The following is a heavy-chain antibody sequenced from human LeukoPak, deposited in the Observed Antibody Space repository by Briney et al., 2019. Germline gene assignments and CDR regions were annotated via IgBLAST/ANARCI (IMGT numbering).Heavy chain of an antibody. CDR2: INHSGST. CDR1: GGSFSGYY. Sequence: SETLSLTCAVYGGSFSGYYWSWIRQPPGKGLEWIGEINHSGSTNYNPSLKSRVTISVDTSKNQFSLKLSSVTAADTAVYYCARTPRDIVVVPAAKGVYWFDPWGQGTLVTVSS. CDR3: ARTPRDIVVVPAAKGVYWFDP. J-gene: IGHJ5*02. D-gene: IGHD2-2*01. V-gene: IGHV4-34*01.